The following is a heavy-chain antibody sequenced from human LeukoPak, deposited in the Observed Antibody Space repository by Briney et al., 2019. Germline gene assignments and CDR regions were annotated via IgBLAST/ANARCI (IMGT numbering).Heavy chain of an antibody. CDR1: GYTFTSYD. D-gene: IGHD3-22*01. CDR3: ARGRSPTYYYDNSGYFH. CDR2: MNPNSGNT. J-gene: IGHJ4*02. V-gene: IGHV1-8*01. Sequence: ASVKVSCKASGYTFTSYDINWVRQATGQGLEWMGWMNPNSGNTGYAQNFQGRVTMTRNTSISTAYMELSSLRSEDTAVYYCARGRSPTYYYDNSGYFHWGQGTPVTVSS.